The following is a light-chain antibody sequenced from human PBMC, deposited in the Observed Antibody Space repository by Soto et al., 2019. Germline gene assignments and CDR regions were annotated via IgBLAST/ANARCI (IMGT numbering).Light chain of an antibody. Sequence: VLTQSPATLPLSPGERASLSCRASQSVTNYLAWYQQKPGQPPRLLIYDASTRATGIPVRFSGSGSRTDFTLTISSVEPEDVGIYYCLQRSNWPYTFGQGTKLEIK. CDR1: QSVTNY. CDR2: DAS. V-gene: IGKV3-11*01. J-gene: IGKJ2*01. CDR3: LQRSNWPYT.